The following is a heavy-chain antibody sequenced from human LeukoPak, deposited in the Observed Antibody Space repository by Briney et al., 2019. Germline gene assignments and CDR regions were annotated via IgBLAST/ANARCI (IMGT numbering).Heavy chain of an antibody. CDR1: GITLSNYG. V-gene: IGHV3-23*01. J-gene: IGHJ4*02. CDR3: AKRGVVIRVFPAGFHKEAYYFDS. CDR2: LSGSGGGT. Sequence: GGSLRLSCAVSGITLSNYGMSWVRQAPGKGLEWVAGLSGSGGGTNYADSVQGRFTISRDNPKNTLYLQMNSLRAEDTAVYFCAKRGVVIRVFPAGFHKEAYYFDSWGQGALVTVSS. D-gene: IGHD3-10*01.